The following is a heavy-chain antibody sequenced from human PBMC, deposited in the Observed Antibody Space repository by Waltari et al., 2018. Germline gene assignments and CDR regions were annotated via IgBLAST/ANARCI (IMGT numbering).Heavy chain of an antibody. D-gene: IGHD2-15*01. J-gene: IGHJ4*02. V-gene: IGHV1-8*02. Sequence: QVQLVQSGAEVKKPGASVKVSCKASGYTFTSYDINWVRQATGQGLEWMGWMNPNSGNTGYAQKFQGRVTMTRNTSISTAYMELSSLRSEDTAVYYWARAHARRFGSGPLRGYYFDYWGQGTLVTVSS. CDR3: ARAHARRFGSGPLRGYYFDY. CDR1: GYTFTSYD. CDR2: MNPNSGNT.